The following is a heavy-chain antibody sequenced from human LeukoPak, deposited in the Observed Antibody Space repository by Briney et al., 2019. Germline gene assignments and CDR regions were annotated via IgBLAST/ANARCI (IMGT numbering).Heavy chain of an antibody. CDR2: ISGDGGST. Sequence: PGGSLRLSCAASGFTVSSNYMSWVRQAPGKGLEWVSLISGDGGSTYYADSVKGRFTTSRDNSKNSLYLQMNSLRTEDTALHYCAKGGPPVPAAIEDYYYYGMDVWGQGTTVTVSS. CDR3: AKGGPPVPAAIEDYYYYGMDV. D-gene: IGHD2-2*01. V-gene: IGHV3-43*02. J-gene: IGHJ6*02. CDR1: GFTVSSNY.